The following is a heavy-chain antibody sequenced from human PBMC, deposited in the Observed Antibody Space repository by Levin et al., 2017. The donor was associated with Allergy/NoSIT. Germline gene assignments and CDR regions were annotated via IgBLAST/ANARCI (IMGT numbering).Heavy chain of an antibody. CDR3: ARDNYDILTGYYYGMDG. J-gene: IGHJ6*02. CDR1: GFTISSNY. D-gene: IGHD3-9*01. V-gene: IGHV3-53*01. CDR2: IYSGGST. Sequence: GGSLRLSCAASGFTISSNYMSWVRQAPGKGLEWVSVIYSGGSTYYADSVKGRFTISRDNSKNTLYLQMNSLRAEDTAVYYCARDNYDILTGYYYGMDGWGQGTTVTISS.